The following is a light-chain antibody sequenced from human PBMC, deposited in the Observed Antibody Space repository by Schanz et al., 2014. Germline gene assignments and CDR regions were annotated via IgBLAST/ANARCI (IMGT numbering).Light chain of an antibody. CDR1: QSVSSY. V-gene: IGKV3-15*01. Sequence: EIVLTQSPATLSLSPGERATLSCRASQSVSSYLAWYQQKPGQAPRLLIYGASTRATGIPARFSGSGSGTEFTLTITSLQSEDFAVYYCQQHDAWPFTFGGGTKVEL. J-gene: IGKJ4*01. CDR2: GAS. CDR3: QQHDAWPFT.